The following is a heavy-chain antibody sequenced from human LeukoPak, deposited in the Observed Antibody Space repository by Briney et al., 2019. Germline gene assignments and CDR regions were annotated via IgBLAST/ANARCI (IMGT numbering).Heavy chain of an antibody. J-gene: IGHJ6*03. D-gene: IGHD3-9*01. V-gene: IGHV3-53*01. CDR1: GFSVSTTH. CDR3: ARVWEYYDILSGPGSYFYYMDV. Sequence: PGASLTLSCAASGFSVSTTHMTWVRHAPGKGREWHSVFYRGGTISYEESVKGRFSISRDNSKNILYLQMSSLRAEDTAVYYCARVWEYYDILSGPGSYFYYMDVWGKGTTVIVSS. CDR2: FYRGGTI.